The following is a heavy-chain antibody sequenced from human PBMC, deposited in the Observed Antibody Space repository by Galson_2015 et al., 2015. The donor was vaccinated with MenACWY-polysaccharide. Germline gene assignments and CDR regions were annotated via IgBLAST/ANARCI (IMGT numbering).Heavy chain of an antibody. D-gene: IGHD1-26*01. CDR1: GFTFSNYA. J-gene: IGHJ3*02. Sequence: SLRLSCAASGFTFSNYAISWLRQAPGKGLEWVSDISGRGGTTYYADSVKGRFTISRDNSRDMLWLQMNSLTAEDTAVYFCAKEARYEGATSRFEIWGQGTMVTVSS. CDR3: AKEARYEGATSRFEI. V-gene: IGHV3-23*01. CDR2: ISGRGGTT.